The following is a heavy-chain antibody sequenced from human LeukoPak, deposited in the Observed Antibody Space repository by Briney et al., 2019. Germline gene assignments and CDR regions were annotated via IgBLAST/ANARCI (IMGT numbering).Heavy chain of an antibody. CDR1: GFIFSSYG. V-gene: IGHV3-30*02. CDR3: AKVRYCSGVNCYPDDN. Sequence: GRSLRLSCAASGFIFSSYGMHWVRQAPGKGLEWVAFIRYDGSDKYYADSVKGRFTISRDNSKNMLYLEMNSLSTEDTAVYYCAKVRYCSGVNCYPDDNWGQGTLVTVSS. D-gene: IGHD2-15*01. J-gene: IGHJ4*02. CDR2: IRYDGSDK.